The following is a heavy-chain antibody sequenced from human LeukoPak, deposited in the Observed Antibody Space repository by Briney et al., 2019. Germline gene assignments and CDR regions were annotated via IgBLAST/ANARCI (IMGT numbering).Heavy chain of an antibody. J-gene: IGHJ4*02. D-gene: IGHD3-3*02. V-gene: IGHV4-59*01. Sequence: SETLSLTCTVSGGSISGYYWSWIRQPPGKGLEWIGYISYSGSTHYNPSLESRVTLSVDTSRNQLFLRLGSVTAADTAVYYCARARQGSIYYFDFWGQGTLVTVSS. CDR1: GGSISGYY. CDR2: ISYSGST. CDR3: ARARQGSIYYFDF.